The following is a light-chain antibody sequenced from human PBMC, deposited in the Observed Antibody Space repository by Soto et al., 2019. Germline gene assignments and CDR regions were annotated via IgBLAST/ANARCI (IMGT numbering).Light chain of an antibody. CDR1: QNVMYN. V-gene: IGKV3-15*01. CDR2: GAT. CDR3: QQYGGWPRT. Sequence: EIVLTQSPATLYVSPGGRATLSCRASQNVMYNLAWYQQKPGQAPRLLVYGATTRAIGAPPRFRGSGSGTEFSLTISSLQSEDFATYYCQQYGGWPRTFGQGSRVEIK. J-gene: IGKJ1*01.